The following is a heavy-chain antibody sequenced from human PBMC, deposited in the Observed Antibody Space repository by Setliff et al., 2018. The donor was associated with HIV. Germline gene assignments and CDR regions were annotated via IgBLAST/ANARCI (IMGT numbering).Heavy chain of an antibody. CDR1: GDSVSSASYY. J-gene: IGHJ4*02. D-gene: IGHD5-12*01. V-gene: IGHV4-30-2*01. Sequence: SETLSLTCTVSGDSVSSASYYWSWIRQPPGKGLEWIGYIYHRGSTYYNPPLKSRVTISVDRSKNQFSLKLSSVTAADTAVYYCARAPLEYSGYDYLRYFDYWGQGTLVTVSS. CDR3: ARAPLEYSGYDYLRYFDY. CDR2: IYHRGST.